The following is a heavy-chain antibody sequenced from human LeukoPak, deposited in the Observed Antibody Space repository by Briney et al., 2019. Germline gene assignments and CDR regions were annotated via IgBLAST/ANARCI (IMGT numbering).Heavy chain of an antibody. Sequence: SETLSLTCTVSGGSISSSSYYWGWIRQPPGKGLEWIGSIYYSGSTYYNPSLKSRVTISVDTSKNQFSLKLSSVTAADTAVYYCARLPGDRSFDYWGQGTPVTVSS. CDR2: IYYSGST. V-gene: IGHV4-39*01. CDR3: ARLPGDRSFDY. CDR1: GGSISSSSYY. J-gene: IGHJ4*02. D-gene: IGHD1-14*01.